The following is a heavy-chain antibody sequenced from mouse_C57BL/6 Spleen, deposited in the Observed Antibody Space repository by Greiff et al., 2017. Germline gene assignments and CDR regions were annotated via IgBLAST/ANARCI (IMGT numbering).Heavy chain of an antibody. J-gene: IGHJ2*01. CDR1: GFTFSDYG. V-gene: IGHV5-17*01. CDR3: AKGSNYVYFDY. CDR2: ISSGSSTI. Sequence: EVKVVESGGGLVKPGGSLKLSCAASGFTFSDYGMHWVRQAPEKGLEWVAYISSGSSTIYYADTVKGRFTISRDNAKNTLFLQMTSLRSEDTAMYYCAKGSNYVYFDYWGQGTTLTVSS. D-gene: IGHD2-5*01.